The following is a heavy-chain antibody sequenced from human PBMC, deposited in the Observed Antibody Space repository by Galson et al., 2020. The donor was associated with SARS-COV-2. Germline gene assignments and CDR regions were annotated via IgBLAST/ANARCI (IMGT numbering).Heavy chain of an antibody. CDR3: AKDDYYDSSGYLPFFDY. V-gene: IGHV3-23*01. CDR2: ISGSGGST. J-gene: IGHJ4*02. D-gene: IGHD3-22*01. CDR1: GFTFSSYA. Sequence: GGSLRLSCAASGFTFSSYAMSWVRQAPGKGLEWVSAISGSGGSTYYADSVKGRFIISRDNSKNTLYLQMNSLRAEDTAVYYCAKDDYYDSSGYLPFFDYWGQGTLVTDSS.